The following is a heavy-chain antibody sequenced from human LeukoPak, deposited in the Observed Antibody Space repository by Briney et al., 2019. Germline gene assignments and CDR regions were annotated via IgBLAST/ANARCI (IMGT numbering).Heavy chain of an antibody. CDR2: ISSSSSYI. CDR1: GFTFSSYA. V-gene: IGHV3-21*01. Sequence: GGSLRLSCAASGFTFSSYAMTWVRQAPGKGLEWVSSISSSSSYIYYADSVKGRFTISRDNAKNSLYLQMNSLRAEDTAVYYCARVAIFGGSWFDPWGQGTLVTVSS. J-gene: IGHJ5*02. D-gene: IGHD3-3*01. CDR3: ARVAIFGGSWFDP.